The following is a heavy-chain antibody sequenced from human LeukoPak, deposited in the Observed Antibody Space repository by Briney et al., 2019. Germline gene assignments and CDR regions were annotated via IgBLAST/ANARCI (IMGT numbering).Heavy chain of an antibody. CDR3: ARLGRGADILFYFDH. CDR2: IKQDGSDK. V-gene: IGHV3-7*01. Sequence: PGGSLRLSCAASGFTFSNYWLTWVRQAPGKGLEWVANIKQDGSDKYYVDSVKGRFTISRDNAKNSLSLQMNSLRAEDTAVYYCARLGRGADILFYFDHWGQGTLVTVSS. J-gene: IGHJ4*02. CDR1: GFTFSNYW. D-gene: IGHD3-3*02.